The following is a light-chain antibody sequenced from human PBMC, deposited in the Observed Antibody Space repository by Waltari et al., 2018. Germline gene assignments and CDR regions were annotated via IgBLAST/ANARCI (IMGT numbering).Light chain of an antibody. V-gene: IGKV1-5*03. CDR2: KAS. CDR3: QQSYRYSYT. CDR1: QSISTW. Sequence: DIQMTQSPSTLSASLGDRVTITCRASQSISTWLAWYQQKPGKAPKLLIYKASSLESGVPSRFSGSGSGTEFTLTISSLQPDDFATYFCQQSYRYSYTFGQGTKLEIK. J-gene: IGKJ2*01.